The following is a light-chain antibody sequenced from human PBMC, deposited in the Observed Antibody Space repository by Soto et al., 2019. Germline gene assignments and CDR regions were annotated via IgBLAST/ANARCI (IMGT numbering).Light chain of an antibody. Sequence: SVLTRPPSASGSPGQSVTISCTGTSSDVGGYNYVSWYQQYPGKAPKLLIYEVTKRPSGVPDRFSGSKSGNTASLTVSGLQIDDEADYYCSSYTTSVRVFGTGTKVTVL. CDR1: SSDVGGYNY. CDR2: EVT. CDR3: SSYTTSVRV. V-gene: IGLV2-8*01. J-gene: IGLJ1*01.